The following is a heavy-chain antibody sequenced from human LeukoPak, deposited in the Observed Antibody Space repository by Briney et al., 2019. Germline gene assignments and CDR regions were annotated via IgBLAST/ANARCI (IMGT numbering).Heavy chain of an antibody. CDR3: ARGHYLSGSYNWFDP. V-gene: IGHV4-59*01. CDR1: GDSITGYH. CDR2: IYYSGST. D-gene: IGHD3-10*01. J-gene: IGHJ5*02. Sequence: SETLSLTCTVSGDSITGYHWSWVRQPPGKGLEWIGYIYYSGSTNYNPSLKSRVTISLDTSKTQFSLKLSSVTAADTAVYYCARGHYLSGSYNWFDPWGQGTLVTVSS.